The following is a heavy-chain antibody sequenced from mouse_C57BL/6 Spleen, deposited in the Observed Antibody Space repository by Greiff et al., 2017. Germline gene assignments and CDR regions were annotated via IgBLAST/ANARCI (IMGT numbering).Heavy chain of an antibody. V-gene: IGHV1-50*01. CDR2: IDPSDSYT. Sequence: VQLQQPGAELVKPGASVKLSCKASGYTFTSYWMQWVKQRPGQGLEWIGEIDPSDSYTNYNQKFKGKATLTVATSSSTAYMQHRSVTSEDASVYYWERYTYPGNYYAMDYWGQGTTVTVSS. CDR1: GYTFTSYW. CDR3: ERYTYPGNYYAMDY. J-gene: IGHJ4*01.